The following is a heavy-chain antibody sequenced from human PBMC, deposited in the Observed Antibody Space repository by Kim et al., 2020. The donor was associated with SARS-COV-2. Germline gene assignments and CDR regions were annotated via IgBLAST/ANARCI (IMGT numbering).Heavy chain of an antibody. CDR2: IYYSGST. J-gene: IGHJ2*01. V-gene: IGHV4-61*01. CDR3: ARVKQWLGHGYWYFDL. CDR1: GGSVSSGSYY. D-gene: IGHD6-19*01. Sequence: SETLSLTCTVSGGSVSSGSYYWSWIRQPPGKGLEWIGYIYYSGSTNYNPSLKSRVTISVDTSKNQFSLKLSSVTAADTAVYYCARVKQWLGHGYWYFDLWGRGTLVTVSS.